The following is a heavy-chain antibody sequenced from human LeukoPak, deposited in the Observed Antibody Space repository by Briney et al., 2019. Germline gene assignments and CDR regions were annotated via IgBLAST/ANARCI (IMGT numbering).Heavy chain of an antibody. J-gene: IGHJ1*01. V-gene: IGHV4-39*01. CDR2: IYHSGRT. D-gene: IGHD3-22*01. CDR1: GHYISSSRDY. Sequence: WETLSLTCAVSGHYISSSRDYWGSIRQSPGTGLEWIGDIYHSGRTYYNPSLKSRVAISIDTSKNQFSLRLRSMTAADTAVFYCARRRYYDSTGYFEWGRGTLVTVSS. CDR3: ARRRYYDSTGYFE.